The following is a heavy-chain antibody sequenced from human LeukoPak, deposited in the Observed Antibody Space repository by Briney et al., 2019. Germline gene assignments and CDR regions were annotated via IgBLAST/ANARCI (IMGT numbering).Heavy chain of an antibody. CDR2: TSGSGGST. CDR3: AKGTSVWYSGFDY. CDR1: GFTFSSYA. J-gene: IGHJ4*02. Sequence: GGSLRLSCAASGFTFSSYAMSWVRQAPGKGLEWVSGTSGSGGSTYYADVVKGRFTISRDNSKSTLFLQMNSLRAEDTAIYYCAKGTSVWYSGFDYWGQGTLVTVSS. V-gene: IGHV3-23*01. D-gene: IGHD6-19*01.